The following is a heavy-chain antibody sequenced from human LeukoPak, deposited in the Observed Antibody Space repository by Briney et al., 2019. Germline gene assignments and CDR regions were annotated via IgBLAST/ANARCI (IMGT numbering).Heavy chain of an antibody. Sequence: SETLSLTCTVSGGSISSYYWSWIRQPPGKGPEWIGYIYYSGSTNYNPSLKSRVTISVDTSKNQFSLKLSSVTAADTAVYYCARYYDSSGYYYEDYWGQGTLVTVSS. CDR2: IYYSGST. V-gene: IGHV4-59*01. D-gene: IGHD3-22*01. J-gene: IGHJ4*02. CDR1: GGSISSYY. CDR3: ARYYDSSGYYYEDY.